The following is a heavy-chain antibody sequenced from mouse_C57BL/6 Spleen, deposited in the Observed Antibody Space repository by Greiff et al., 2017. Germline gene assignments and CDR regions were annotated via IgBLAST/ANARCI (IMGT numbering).Heavy chain of an antibody. CDR2: IDPANGNT. CDR1: GFNINNTY. J-gene: IGHJ4*01. CDR3: ASYYGSGHRYCAMDY. D-gene: IGHD1-1*01. V-gene: IGHV14-3*01. Sequence: VQLQQSVAELVRPGASVKLSCTASGFNINNTYMHWVKQRPEQGLEWIGRIDPANGNTKYAPKFQGKATITADTSSNTAYLQLSSLTSEDTAIYDCASYYGSGHRYCAMDYWGQGTSVTVSS.